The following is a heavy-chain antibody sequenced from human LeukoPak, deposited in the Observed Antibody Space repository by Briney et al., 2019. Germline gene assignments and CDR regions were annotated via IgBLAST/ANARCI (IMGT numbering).Heavy chain of an antibody. J-gene: IGHJ4*02. D-gene: IGHD1-7*01. Sequence: ASVKVSCKSSGYMFTSYYMHWVRQAPGQGLEWMGVIDPTRGSTKYAQKFQGRVTMTRDTSTSTVYMDLSSLRSEDTAVYYCARGPYNRNYPYTDYWGQGTLVTVSS. CDR1: GYMFTSYY. CDR2: IDPTRGST. V-gene: IGHV1-46*01. CDR3: ARGPYNRNYPYTDY.